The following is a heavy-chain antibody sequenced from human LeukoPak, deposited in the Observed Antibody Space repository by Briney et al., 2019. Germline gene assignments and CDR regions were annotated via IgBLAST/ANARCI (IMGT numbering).Heavy chain of an antibody. J-gene: IGHJ4*02. CDR3: ARDSSGYQ. CDR2: IKEDGSEK. CDR1: GLTFSTYW. Sequence: GGALRLYCAAPGLTFSTYWMSWVRQAPGKGLEWVANIKEDGSEKYYGDSVKGRFTISRDNAKNSLYLQMNSLRAEDTAVYYCARDSSGYQWGQGTLVTVSS. V-gene: IGHV3-7*01. D-gene: IGHD3-22*01.